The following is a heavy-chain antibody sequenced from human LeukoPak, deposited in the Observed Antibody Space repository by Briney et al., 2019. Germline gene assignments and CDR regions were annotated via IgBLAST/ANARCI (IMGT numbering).Heavy chain of an antibody. CDR1: GGSISSGDYY. V-gene: IGHV4-30-4*01. CDR3: ARGGYYDSSGYPGLYWYFDL. D-gene: IGHD3-22*01. Sequence: PSQTLSLTCTVSGGSISSGDYYWSWLRQPPGKGLEWIGYIYYSGSTYYNPSLKSRVTISVDTSKNQFSLKLSSVTAADTAVYYCARGGYYDSSGYPGLYWYFDLWGRGTLVTVSS. CDR2: IYYSGST. J-gene: IGHJ2*01.